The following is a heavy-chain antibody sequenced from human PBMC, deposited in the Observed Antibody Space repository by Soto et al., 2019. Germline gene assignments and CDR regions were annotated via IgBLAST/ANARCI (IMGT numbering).Heavy chain of an antibody. Sequence: PSETLSLTCAVYGGSFSGYYWTWIRQPPGKGLEWLGEINHSGNTNYNPSLKSRVTISIDRSKNQFSLKLSSVTAADTAVYYCARLSTTVTTSNYYGMDVWGQGTTVTVSS. J-gene: IGHJ6*02. V-gene: IGHV4-34*01. D-gene: IGHD4-17*01. CDR2: INHSGNT. CDR3: ARLSTTVTTSNYYGMDV. CDR1: GGSFSGYY.